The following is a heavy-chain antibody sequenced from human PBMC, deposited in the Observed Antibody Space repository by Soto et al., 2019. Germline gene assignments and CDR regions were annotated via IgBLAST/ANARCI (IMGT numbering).Heavy chain of an antibody. V-gene: IGHV5-51*01. CDR3: GGKDKSGYYNWFDP. CDR2: IFPSDSDT. D-gene: IGHD3-22*01. CDR1: GYRFTYYW. J-gene: IGHJ5*02. Sequence: PGGSLKISCRTSGYRFTYYWIAWVRQMPGKGLEWMGIIFPSDSDTRYRPSFQGPVTISVDRLTSTAFLPSAPLKASDTAVYFCGGKDKSGYYNWFDPWGQGTLVTVSS.